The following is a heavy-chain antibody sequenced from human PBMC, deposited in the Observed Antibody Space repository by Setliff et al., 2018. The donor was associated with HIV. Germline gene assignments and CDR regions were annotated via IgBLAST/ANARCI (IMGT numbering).Heavy chain of an antibody. Sequence: ASVKVSCKASGYSFTTYGISWVRQAPGQGLEWVGWISVYNGQTLYAQKVQDRITVTLDIPKDTAYMELRGLTPDDTAVYYCARWHHFNWYFDLWGPGTQVTVSS. CDR2: ISVYNGQT. CDR3: ARWHHFNWYFDL. J-gene: IGHJ2*01. CDR1: GYSFTTYG. V-gene: IGHV1-18*01.